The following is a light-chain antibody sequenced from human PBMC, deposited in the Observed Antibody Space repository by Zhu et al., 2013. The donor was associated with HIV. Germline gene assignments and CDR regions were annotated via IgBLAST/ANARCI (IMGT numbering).Light chain of an antibody. V-gene: IGLV2-11*01. Sequence: QSALTQPRSVSGSPGQSVTISCTGTSSDVGGYNYVSWYQQHPGKAPKLMIYAVSKRPSGVPDRFSGSKSGNTASLTISGLQAGDEADYYCCSYAGSYVFGTGTEVTVL. CDR1: SSDVGGYNY. J-gene: IGLJ1*01. CDR2: AVS. CDR3: CSYAGSYV.